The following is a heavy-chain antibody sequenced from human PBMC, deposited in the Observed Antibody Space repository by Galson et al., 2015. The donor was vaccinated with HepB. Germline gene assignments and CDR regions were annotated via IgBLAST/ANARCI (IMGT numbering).Heavy chain of an antibody. CDR1: GVTVSGNH. D-gene: IGHD6-13*01. Sequence: SLRLSCAAYGVTVSGNHLGWVRQAPGKGLEWVSYTISGGASYFADSLKGRFSISTDTSNNTLYLQMTSLTTEDTAVYFCARGAFALAGKAFYVCGQETLVTVSS. CDR3: ARGAFALAGKAFYV. J-gene: IGHJ3*01. CDR2: TISGGAS. V-gene: IGHV3-66*02.